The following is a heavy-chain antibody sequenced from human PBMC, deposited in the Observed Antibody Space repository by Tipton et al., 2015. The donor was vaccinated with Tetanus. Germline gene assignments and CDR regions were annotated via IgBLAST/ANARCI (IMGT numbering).Heavy chain of an antibody. CDR2: IYYSGST. V-gene: IGHV4-59*12. Sequence: TLSLTCTVSGGSISSYYWSWIRQPPGKGLEWIGYIYYSGSTYYNPSLKSRVAISVDTSKNQFFLKVNSVTAADTAVYYCARDQGGGRVVRLNWFDPWGQGTLVTVSS. D-gene: IGHD6-6*01. J-gene: IGHJ5*02. CDR1: GGSISSYY. CDR3: ARDQGGGRVVRLNWFDP.